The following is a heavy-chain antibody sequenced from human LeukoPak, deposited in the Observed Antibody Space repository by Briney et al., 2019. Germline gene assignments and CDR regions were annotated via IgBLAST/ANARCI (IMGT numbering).Heavy chain of an antibody. J-gene: IGHJ4*02. CDR3: ARQRVVVTEGFDY. CDR2: INHSGST. CDR1: GGSFSGYY. Sequence: SETLSLTCAVYGGSFSGYYWSWIRQPPGKGLEWIGEINHSGSTNYNPSLKSRVNISVDTSKNQFSLKLSSVTAADTAVYYCARQRVVVTEGFDYWGQGTLVTVSS. V-gene: IGHV4-34*01. D-gene: IGHD2-15*01.